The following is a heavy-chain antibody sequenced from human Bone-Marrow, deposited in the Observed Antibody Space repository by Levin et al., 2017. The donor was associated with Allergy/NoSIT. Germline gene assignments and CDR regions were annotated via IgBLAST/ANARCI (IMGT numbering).Heavy chain of an antibody. V-gene: IGHV3-23*01. D-gene: IGHD2-15*01. CDR2: ISGSGGST. Sequence: GESLKISCAASGFTFSSYAMSWVRQAPGKGLEWVSAISGSGGSTYYADSVKGRFTISRDNSKNTLYLQMNSLRAEDTAVYYCAKGLDTNCSGGSCYPNTVYYYYMDVWGKGTTVTVSS. CDR1: GFTFSSYA. CDR3: AKGLDTNCSGGSCYPNTVYYYYMDV. J-gene: IGHJ6*03.